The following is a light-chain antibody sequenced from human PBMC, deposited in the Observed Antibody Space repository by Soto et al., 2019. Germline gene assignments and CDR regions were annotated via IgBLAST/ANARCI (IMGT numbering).Light chain of an antibody. CDR1: QSVSRN. CDR2: DAS. V-gene: IGKV3-15*01. Sequence: EIVMTQSPATLSVSPGERATLSCRASQSVSRNLAWYQQKPGQPPRLLIYDASTRATGVLARFGGSGSGTEFTLTISGLQAQDFSVDYCQQYGDWPPDTFGQGTKVEI. J-gene: IGKJ2*01. CDR3: QQYGDWPPDT.